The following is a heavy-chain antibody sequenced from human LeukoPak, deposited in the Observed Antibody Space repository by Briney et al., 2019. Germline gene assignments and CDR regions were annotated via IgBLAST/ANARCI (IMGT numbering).Heavy chain of an antibody. CDR2: ILYNGSNK. D-gene: IGHD2-15*01. CDR1: GFTFSSSG. CDR3: ARAGGYCSGGSCYRGYSWFDP. Sequence: PGGSLRLSCAASGFTFSSSGMPWVRQAPGKGLEWVAVILYNGSNKYYADSVKGRFTISRDNSKNTLYLQMNSLRVEDTAVYYCARAGGYCSGGSCYRGYSWFDPWGQGTLVTVSS. V-gene: IGHV3-33*01. J-gene: IGHJ5*02.